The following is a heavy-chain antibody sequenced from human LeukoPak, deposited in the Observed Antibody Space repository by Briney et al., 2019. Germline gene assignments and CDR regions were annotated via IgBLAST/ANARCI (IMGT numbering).Heavy chain of an antibody. CDR2: ISYDGSNK. CDR1: GFTFSSYS. CDR3: ARAWRPAAITDDAFDI. Sequence: GGSLRLSCAASGFTFSSYSMNWVRQAPGKGLEWVAVISYDGSNKYYADSVKGRFTISRDNSKNTLYLQMNSLRAEDTAVYYCARAWRPAAITDDAFDIWGQGTMVTVSS. D-gene: IGHD2-2*02. J-gene: IGHJ3*02. V-gene: IGHV3-30*03.